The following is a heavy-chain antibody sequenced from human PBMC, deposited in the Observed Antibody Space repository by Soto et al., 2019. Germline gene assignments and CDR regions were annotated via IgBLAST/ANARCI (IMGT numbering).Heavy chain of an antibody. CDR3: ARDIAAAGTTGFDY. J-gene: IGHJ4*02. D-gene: IGHD6-13*01. Sequence: PSETLSLTCAVSGGSISSGGYSWSWIRQPPGKGLEWIGYIYHSGSTYYNPSLKSRVTISVDRSKNQFSLKLSSVTAADTAVYYCARDIAAAGTTGFDYWGQGTLVTVSS. CDR1: GGSISSGGYS. CDR2: IYHSGST. V-gene: IGHV4-30-2*01.